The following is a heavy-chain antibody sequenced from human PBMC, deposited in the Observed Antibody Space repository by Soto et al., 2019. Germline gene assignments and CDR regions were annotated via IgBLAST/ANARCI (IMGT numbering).Heavy chain of an antibody. J-gene: IGHJ4*02. D-gene: IGHD3-10*01. CDR3: ARGFGFTMVRGSRAFFAY. CDR2: INPSGGST. CDR1: GYTFTSYY. Sequence: ASVKVSCKASGYTFTSYYMHWVRQAPGQGLEWMGIINPSGGSTSYAQKFQGRVTMTRDTSTSTVYMELSSLRSEDTAVYYCARGFGFTMVRGSRAFFAYWGQRTLVIVSS. V-gene: IGHV1-46*03.